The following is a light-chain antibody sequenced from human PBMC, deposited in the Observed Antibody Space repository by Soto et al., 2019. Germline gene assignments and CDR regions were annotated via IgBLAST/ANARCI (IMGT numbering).Light chain of an antibody. CDR3: SSYAGSNNWV. V-gene: IGLV2-8*01. CDR2: DVN. J-gene: IGLJ3*02. Sequence: QSALTQPPSASGSPGQSLTISCTGTSSDVGGYNFVSWYQQHPGKAPKLMISDVNRRPSGVPDRFSGSKSGNTASLTVSGLQAGDEADYYCSSYAGSNNWVFGGGTKVTVL. CDR1: SSDVGGYNF.